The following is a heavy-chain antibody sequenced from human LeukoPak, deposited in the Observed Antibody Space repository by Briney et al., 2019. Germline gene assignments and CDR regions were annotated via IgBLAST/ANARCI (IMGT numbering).Heavy chain of an antibody. J-gene: IGHJ4*02. Sequence: ASVKVSCKASGYAFTDYYLHWVRQAPGHGLEWMGQINPNTGVTDYAQKFQGRVSMTRDTSINTAYIEVSRLTSDDTAVYYCARVEDYGGNYYFFDYWGQGTLVTVSS. D-gene: IGHD4-23*01. CDR2: INPNTGVT. CDR3: ARVEDYGGNYYFFDY. V-gene: IGHV1-2*06. CDR1: GYAFTDYY.